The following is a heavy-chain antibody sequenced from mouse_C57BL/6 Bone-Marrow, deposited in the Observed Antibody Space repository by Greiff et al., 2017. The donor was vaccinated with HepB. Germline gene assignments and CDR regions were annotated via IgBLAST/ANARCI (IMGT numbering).Heavy chain of an antibody. CDR3: ARSRGFAY. V-gene: IGHV5-17*01. J-gene: IGHJ3*01. Sequence: EVKLMESGGGLVKPGGSLKLSCAASGFTFSDYGMHWVRQAPEKGLEWVAYISSGSSTIDYADTVKGRFTISRDNAKNTLFLQMTSLRSEDTAMYYCARSRGFAYWGQGTLVTVSA. CDR1: GFTFSDYG. CDR2: ISSGSSTI.